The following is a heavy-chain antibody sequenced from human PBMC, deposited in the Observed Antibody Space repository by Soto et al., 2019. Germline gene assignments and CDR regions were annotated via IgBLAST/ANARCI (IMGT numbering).Heavy chain of an antibody. CDR2: ISGSGGST. D-gene: IGHD1-26*01. CDR3: AKDPNSGSYYYYYGMDV. CDR1: GFTFSSYA. Sequence: HPGGSLRLSCAASGFTFSSYAMSWVRQAPGKGLEWVSAISGSGGSTYYADSVKGRFTISRDNSKNTLYLQMNSLRAEDTAVYYCAKDPNSGSYYYYYGMDVWGQGTTVTVSS. V-gene: IGHV3-23*01. J-gene: IGHJ6*02.